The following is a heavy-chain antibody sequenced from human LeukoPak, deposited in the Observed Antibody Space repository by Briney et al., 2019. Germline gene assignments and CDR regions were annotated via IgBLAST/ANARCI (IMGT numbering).Heavy chain of an antibody. CDR2: IYYSGST. D-gene: IGHD2-2*01. CDR3: ARDLSRCSSTSCYDY. J-gene: IGHJ4*02. CDR1: GGSISSYY. V-gene: IGHV4-59*01. Sequence: SETLSLTCTVSGGSISSYYWSWIRQPPGKGLEWIGYIYYSGSTNYNPSLKSRVTISVDTSKNQFSLKLSSVTAADTAVYYCARDLSRCSSTSCYDYWGQGTLVTVSS.